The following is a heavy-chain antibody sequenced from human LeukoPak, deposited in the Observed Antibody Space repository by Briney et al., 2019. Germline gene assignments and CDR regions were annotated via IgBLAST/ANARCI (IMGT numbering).Heavy chain of an antibody. CDR2: IRFDGGNS. V-gene: IGHV3-30*02. CDR3: AKEWYVGSPPDY. D-gene: IGHD3-10*01. J-gene: IGHJ4*02. CDR1: GFIFSDYG. Sequence: GGSLRLSCGVSGFIFSDYGMHWVRQAPGKGLEWVASIRFDGGNSYYADSVKGRFTISRDNSRNTLYLQMNSLRPEDTALYYCAKEWYVGSPPDYWGQGTQVTVSS.